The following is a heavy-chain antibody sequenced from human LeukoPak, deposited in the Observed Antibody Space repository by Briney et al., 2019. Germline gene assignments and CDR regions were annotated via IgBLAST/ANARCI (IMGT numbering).Heavy chain of an antibody. V-gene: IGHV4-59*01. CDR3: ARAIPGYSSGWYWYFDL. CDR1: RGSISSYY. Sequence: SETLSLTCTVPRGSISSYYWSWIRQPPGKGLEWIGYIYYRGSTNYNPSLKSRVTISVDTSKNQFSLKLSSVTAADTAVYYCARAIPGYSSGWYWYFDLWGRGTLVTVSS. D-gene: IGHD6-19*01. CDR2: IYYRGST. J-gene: IGHJ2*01.